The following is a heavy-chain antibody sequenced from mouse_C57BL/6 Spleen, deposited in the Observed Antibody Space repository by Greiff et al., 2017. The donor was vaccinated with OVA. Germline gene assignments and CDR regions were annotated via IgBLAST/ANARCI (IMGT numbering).Heavy chain of an antibody. D-gene: IGHD2-5*01. CDR2: IYPGDGDT. J-gene: IGHJ4*01. CDR1: GYAFSSYW. CDR3: ARSRHSNYAMDY. Sequence: QVQLQQSGAELVKPGASVKISCKASGYAFSSYWMNWVKQRPGKGLEWIGQIYPGDGDTNYNGKFKGKATLTADKSSSTAYMQRSSLTSEDSAVYFCARSRHSNYAMDYWGQGTSVTVSS. V-gene: IGHV1-80*01.